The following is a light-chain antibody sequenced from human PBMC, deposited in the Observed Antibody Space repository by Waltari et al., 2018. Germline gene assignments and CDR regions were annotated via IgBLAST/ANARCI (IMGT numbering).Light chain of an antibody. CDR1: QSVSRY. J-gene: IGKJ1*01. Sequence: IVLTQSPGTLSLSPGESATLSCRASQSVSRYLAWYQQKPGQAPRLLIYGASTRATGIPDRFSGSGSGTDFSLTISRLDPEDFAVYCCQQHVSLPATFGQGTKVEIK. V-gene: IGKV3-20*01. CDR2: GAS. CDR3: QQHVSLPAT.